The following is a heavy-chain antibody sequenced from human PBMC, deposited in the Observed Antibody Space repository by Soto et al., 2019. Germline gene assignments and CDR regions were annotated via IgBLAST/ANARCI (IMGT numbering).Heavy chain of an antibody. CDR1: GFTFSSYS. CDR3: ARDSFGEYYFDS. J-gene: IGHJ4*02. V-gene: IGHV3-21*01. CDR2: ISSSTNYI. Sequence: GGSLRLSCAASGFTFSSYSMNWVRQAPGKGLEWVSSISSSTNYIYYADSVKGRFTISRDNAKNSLYLQMNSLRAEDTAVYYCARDSFGEYYFDSWGQGTLVTVSS. D-gene: IGHD3-10*01.